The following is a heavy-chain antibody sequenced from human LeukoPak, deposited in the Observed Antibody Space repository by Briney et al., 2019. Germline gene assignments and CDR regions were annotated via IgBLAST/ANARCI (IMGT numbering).Heavy chain of an antibody. V-gene: IGHV3-53*01. Sequence: PGGSLRLSCAASGFTVSSNYMSWVRQAPGKGLEWVSVIYSGGSTYYADSVKGRFTISRDNSKNTLYLQMNSLRAEDTAVYYCAKRFGESYGHFDYWGQGTLVTVSS. J-gene: IGHJ4*02. CDR1: GFTVSSNY. CDR3: AKRFGESYGHFDY. CDR2: IYSGGST. D-gene: IGHD1-26*01.